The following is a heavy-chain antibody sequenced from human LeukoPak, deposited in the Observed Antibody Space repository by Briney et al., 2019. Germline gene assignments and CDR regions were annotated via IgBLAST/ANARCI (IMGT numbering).Heavy chain of an antibody. V-gene: IGHV1-2*04. J-gene: IGHJ4*02. CDR2: INPNSGGT. D-gene: IGHD5-18*01. CDR3: ARDRSTAMAIFDY. CDR1: GYTFTGYY. Sequence: ASVKVSCKASGYTFTGYYMHWVRQAPGQGLEWMGWINPNSGGTNYAQKFQGWVTMTRDTSISTAYMELSRLRSDDTAVYYCARDRSTAMAIFDYWGQGTLVTVSS.